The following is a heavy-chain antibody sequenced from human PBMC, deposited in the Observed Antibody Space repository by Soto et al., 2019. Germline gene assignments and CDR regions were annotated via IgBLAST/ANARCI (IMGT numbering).Heavy chain of an antibody. CDR1: GYTFTSYG. D-gene: IGHD2-15*01. Sequence: ASVKVSCKASGYTFTSYGISWVRQAPGQGPGWMGWISAYNGNTNYAQKLQGRVTMTTDTSTSTAYMELRSLRSDDTAVYYCARLGYCSGGSCLNWFDPWGQGTLVTVSS. V-gene: IGHV1-18*04. J-gene: IGHJ5*02. CDR2: ISAYNGNT. CDR3: ARLGYCSGGSCLNWFDP.